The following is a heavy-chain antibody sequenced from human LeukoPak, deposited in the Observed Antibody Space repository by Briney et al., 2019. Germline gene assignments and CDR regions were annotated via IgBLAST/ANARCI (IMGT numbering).Heavy chain of an antibody. CDR2: IIPIFGTA. CDR1: GGTFSSYA. J-gene: IGHJ4*02. Sequence: SVKVSCKASGGTFSSYAISWVRQAPGQGLEWMGGIIPIFGTANYAQKFQGRVTITTDESTSTAYMELSSLRSEGTAVYYCARGLGRYGGSYEDWGQGTLVTVSS. V-gene: IGHV1-69*05. D-gene: IGHD5-12*01. CDR3: ARGLGRYGGSYED.